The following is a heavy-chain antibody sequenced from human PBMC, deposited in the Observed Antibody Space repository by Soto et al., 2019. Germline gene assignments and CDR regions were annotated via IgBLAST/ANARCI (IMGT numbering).Heavy chain of an antibody. CDR2: ISSSSSYT. Sequence: SLRLSCAASGFTFSDYYMSWIRQAPGKGLEWVSYISSSSSYTNYADSVKGRFTISRDNAKNSLYLQMNSLRAEDTAVYYCASGYYDILTGFDYYYYGMDVWGQGTTVTVSS. CDR1: GFTFSDYY. CDR3: ASGYYDILTGFDYYYYGMDV. J-gene: IGHJ6*02. D-gene: IGHD3-9*01. V-gene: IGHV3-11*06.